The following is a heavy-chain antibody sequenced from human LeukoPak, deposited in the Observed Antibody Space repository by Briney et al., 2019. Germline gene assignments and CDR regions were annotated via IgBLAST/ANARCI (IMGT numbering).Heavy chain of an antibody. CDR1: GFTFDDYA. CDR3: AKDPYYDSSGYYGGDFGY. J-gene: IGHJ4*02. CDR2: ISGDGGST. Sequence: PGGSLRLXCAASGFTFDDYAMHWVRQAPGKGLEWVSLISGDGGSTYYADSVKGRFTTSRDNSKNSLYLQMNSLRTEDTALYYCAKDPYYDSSGYYGGDFGYWGQGTLVTVSS. V-gene: IGHV3-43*02. D-gene: IGHD3-22*01.